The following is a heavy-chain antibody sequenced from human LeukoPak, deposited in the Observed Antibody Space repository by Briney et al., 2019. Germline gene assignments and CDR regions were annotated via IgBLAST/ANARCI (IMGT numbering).Heavy chain of an antibody. CDR1: GGSFSGYY. CDR3: ARGDGVVVVPAVIGWFDP. CDR2: INHSGST. J-gene: IGHJ5*02. V-gene: IGHV4-34*01. D-gene: IGHD2-2*01. Sequence: SETLSLTCAVYGGSFSGYYWSWIRQPPGKGLEWIGEINHSGSTNYNPSLKSRVTISVDTSKNQFSLKLSSVTAADTAVYYCARGDGVVVVPAVIGWFDPWGQGTLVTVSS.